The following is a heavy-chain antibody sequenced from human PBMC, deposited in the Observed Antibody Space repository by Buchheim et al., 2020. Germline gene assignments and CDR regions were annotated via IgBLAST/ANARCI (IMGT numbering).Heavy chain of an antibody. Sequence: QVQLQQWGAGLLKPSETLSLTCAVYGGSFSGYYWSWIRQPPGKGLEWIGEISRGGDTDNNPSFKSRVTISVDTSKNQFSLRLTSVTAADAAVYYCARGKGTGSYYHDWGQGTL. CDR1: GGSFSGYY. V-gene: IGHV4-34*01. CDR2: ISRGGDT. J-gene: IGHJ4*02. D-gene: IGHD1-26*01. CDR3: ARGKGTGSYYHD.